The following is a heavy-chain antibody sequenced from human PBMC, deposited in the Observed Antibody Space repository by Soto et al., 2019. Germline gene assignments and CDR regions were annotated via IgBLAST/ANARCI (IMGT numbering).Heavy chain of an antibody. J-gene: IGHJ5*02. Sequence: QLQLQESGSGLVKPSQTLSLTCAASGGSISSGGYSWSWIRQPPGKGLEWIGYISHRGSTYYNPSLMSRVTISLDRSKNQCTLKLGTVTAADTAVYYCARWFDPWGQGTRVTVSS. CDR3: ARWFDP. CDR2: ISHRGST. V-gene: IGHV4-30-2*01. CDR1: GGSISSGGYS.